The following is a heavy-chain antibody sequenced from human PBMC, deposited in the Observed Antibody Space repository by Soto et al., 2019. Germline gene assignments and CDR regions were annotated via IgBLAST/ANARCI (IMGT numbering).Heavy chain of an antibody. J-gene: IGHJ4*02. V-gene: IGHV4-34*01. D-gene: IGHD1-1*01. CDR3: ARDNLPGLFAY. CDR1: GGSFSGYY. CDR2: INHSGST. Sequence: PSETLSLSCAVYGGSFSGYYWTWIRQPPGTGLEWIGEINHSGSTNYNPSLKSRVTISVDTSKNQFSLKLTSVTAADTAVYYCARDNLPGLFAYWAQGTLVTVSS.